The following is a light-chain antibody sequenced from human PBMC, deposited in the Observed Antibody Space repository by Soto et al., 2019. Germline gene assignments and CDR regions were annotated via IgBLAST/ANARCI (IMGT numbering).Light chain of an antibody. CDR1: PGVSNT. CDR2: GAS. CDR3: KQYENWPYT. J-gene: IGKJ2*01. V-gene: IGKV3-15*01. Sequence: EIVMTQSPATVSLSPGERATVSCSASPGVSNTLAWYQQRPGQAPRLLIYGASIRAPGIPARFSGGGSGTEFTLTITSLQSEDFAVYYCKQYENWPYTFGKGTKVDIK.